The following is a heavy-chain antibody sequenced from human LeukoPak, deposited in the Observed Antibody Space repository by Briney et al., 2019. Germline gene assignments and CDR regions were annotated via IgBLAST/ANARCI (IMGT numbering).Heavy chain of an antibody. CDR1: GGSFSGYY. J-gene: IGHJ4*02. Sequence: SETLSLTCAVYGGSFSGYYWSWIRQPPGKGLEWIGNIYHSGSTYYKPSLKSRVTISVDTSKNQFSLKLSSVAAADTAVYYCARVTSRLGVCDYWGQGTLVTASS. CDR3: ARVTSRLGVCDY. CDR2: IYHSGST. D-gene: IGHD2-8*01. V-gene: IGHV4-34*01.